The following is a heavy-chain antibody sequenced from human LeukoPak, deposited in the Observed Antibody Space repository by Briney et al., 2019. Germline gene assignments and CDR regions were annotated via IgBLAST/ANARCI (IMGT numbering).Heavy chain of an antibody. D-gene: IGHD2-21*02. CDR1: GDSVSSNSAA. J-gene: IGHJ4*02. CDR2: TYYRSNWYN. CDR3: AKQQRAYCGGDCSPLGY. V-gene: IGHV6-1*01. Sequence: SQTLSLTCAISGDSVSSNSAAWNWIRQSPSRGLEWLGRTYYRSNWYNDYALSVKSRITINADTSKNQFSLQLNSVTPEDTAVYYCAKQQRAYCGGDCSPLGYWGQGTLVTVSS.